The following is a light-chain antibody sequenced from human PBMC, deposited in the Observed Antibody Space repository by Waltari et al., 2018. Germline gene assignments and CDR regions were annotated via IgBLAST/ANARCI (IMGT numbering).Light chain of an antibody. J-gene: IGKJ3*01. CDR3: QQSDRTPLS. CDR1: QSITNY. Sequence: DIQMTQSPSSLSASVGDSVTITCRASQSITNYLNWYQQKPGKAPKLLIYAASRLQSGVRSRFSGSGFGTDFTLTIGNLQGEDFATYYCQQSDRTPLSFGPGTTVDIK. V-gene: IGKV1-39*01. CDR2: AAS.